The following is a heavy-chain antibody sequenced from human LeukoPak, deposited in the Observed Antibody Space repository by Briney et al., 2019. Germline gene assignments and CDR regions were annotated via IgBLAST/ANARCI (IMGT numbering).Heavy chain of an antibody. Sequence: SETLSLTCTVSGGSISGYYWSWIRQPPGKGLEWIGYIHYTGSTNYKPPLKSRVTMSVDTSKNQVFLKVASVTAADTAVYYCVRVDGTNYDSWGQGTLVTVSS. CDR2: IHYTGST. J-gene: IGHJ5*01. V-gene: IGHV4-59*01. D-gene: IGHD4/OR15-4a*01. CDR1: GGSISGYY. CDR3: VRVDGTNYDS.